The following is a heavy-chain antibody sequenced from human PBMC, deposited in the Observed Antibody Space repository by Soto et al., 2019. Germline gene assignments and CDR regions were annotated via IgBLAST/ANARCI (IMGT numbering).Heavy chain of an antibody. CDR2: ISGSGDST. Sequence: EVQLLESGGGLVQPGGSLRLSCAASGFSFSSYAMNWVRQAPGKGLEWVSVISGSGDSTYYADSVKGRFTISRDNSKNSLYLQMIRLRDEDTAVYYCARCNSGCYYDYWGQGTLVIVSS. V-gene: IGHV3-23*01. CDR3: ARCNSGCYYDY. J-gene: IGHJ4*02. CDR1: GFSFSSYA. D-gene: IGHD5-12*01.